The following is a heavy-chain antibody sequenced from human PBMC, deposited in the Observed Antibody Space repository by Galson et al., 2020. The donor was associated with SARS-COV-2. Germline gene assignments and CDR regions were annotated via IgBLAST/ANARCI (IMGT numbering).Heavy chain of an antibody. V-gene: IGHV4-30-4*01. Sequence: ETSETLSLTCTVSGASISSGDYYWCWIRQPPGKGLEWIGYIYYSGSTYYNPSLKSRLTISVDTFKNQFSLKLRSVTAADTAVYYCARDYDFLTRNHYYGMDVWGQGTTVTVSS. J-gene: IGHJ6*02. CDR2: IYYSGST. CDR3: ARDYDFLTRNHYYGMDV. D-gene: IGHD3-9*01. CDR1: GASISSGDYY.